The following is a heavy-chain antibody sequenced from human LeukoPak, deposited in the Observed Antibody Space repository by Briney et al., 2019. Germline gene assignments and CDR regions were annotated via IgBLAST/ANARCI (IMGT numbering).Heavy chain of an antibody. CDR3: ARGGGLDV. CDR1: GFTFSSYW. CDR2: INHNGNVN. Sequence: GGSLRLSCAASGFTFSSYWMNWARQAPGKGLEWVASINHNGNVNYYVDSVKGRFTISRDNAKNSLYLQMSNLRAEDTAVYFWARGGGLDVWGQGATVTVSS. J-gene: IGHJ6*02. V-gene: IGHV3-7*03. D-gene: IGHD3-16*01.